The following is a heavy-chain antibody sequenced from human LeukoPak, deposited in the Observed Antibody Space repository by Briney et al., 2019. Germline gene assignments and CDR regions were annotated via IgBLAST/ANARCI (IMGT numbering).Heavy chain of an antibody. CDR3: ARHSETCSGGSCFLDHFDY. CDR1: GGSISNYY. Sequence: SETLSLTCTVSGGSISNYYWSWIRQPPGKGLEWIGYIYYGGSTNYNPSLKSRLTISVDTPKNHFSLRLTSVTAADTAVYYCARHSETCSGGSCFLDHFDYWGQGTLVTVSS. CDR2: IYYGGST. D-gene: IGHD2-15*01. J-gene: IGHJ4*02. V-gene: IGHV4-59*08.